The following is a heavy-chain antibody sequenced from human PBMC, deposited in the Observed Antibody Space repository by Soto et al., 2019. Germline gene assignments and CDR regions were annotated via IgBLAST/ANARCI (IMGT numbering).Heavy chain of an antibody. CDR2: ISAYNGDT. J-gene: IGHJ4*02. V-gene: IGHV1-18*01. CDR1: GYTFINYG. D-gene: IGHD6-6*01. Sequence: QVQLVQSGPEVKKPGASVKVSCKASGYTFINYGITWVRQAPGQGLEWMGWISAYNGDTKYAQKFQGRVTMATDTPTSTAYMELRSLRSDDTAVYYCTRDRGGRIATRPDVDYWCLGTQVTVSS. CDR3: TRDRGGRIATRPDVDY.